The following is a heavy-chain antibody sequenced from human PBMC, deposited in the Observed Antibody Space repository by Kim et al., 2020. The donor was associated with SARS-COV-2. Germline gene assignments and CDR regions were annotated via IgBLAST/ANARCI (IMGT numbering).Heavy chain of an antibody. J-gene: IGHJ6*02. V-gene: IGHV3-30*01. CDR3: ARDMRARRAYYYYYYGMDV. Sequence: GRFTISRDNSKNTLYLQMNRLRAEDTAVYYCARDMRARRAYYYYYYGMDVWGQGTTVTVSS. D-gene: IGHD6-6*01.